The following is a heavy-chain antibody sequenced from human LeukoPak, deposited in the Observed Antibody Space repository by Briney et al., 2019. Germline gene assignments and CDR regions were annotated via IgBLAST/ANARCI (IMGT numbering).Heavy chain of an antibody. J-gene: IGHJ4*02. CDR1: GFTFGSYW. Sequence: GGSLRLSCAASGFTFGSYWMSWVRQAPGRGLEWVANIKQDGSEKYYVDSVKGRFTISRDNAKNSLYLQMNSLRAEDTAVYYCAREVAVAGTDYWGQGTLVTVSS. CDR3: AREVAVAGTDY. V-gene: IGHV3-7*01. CDR2: IKQDGSEK. D-gene: IGHD6-19*01.